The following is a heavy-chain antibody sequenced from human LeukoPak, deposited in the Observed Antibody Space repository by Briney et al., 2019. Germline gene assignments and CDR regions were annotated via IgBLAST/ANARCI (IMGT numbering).Heavy chain of an antibody. CDR3: AKDTGGQLEA. D-gene: IGHD6-6*01. J-gene: IGHJ5*02. CDR1: GFTFSSYG. CDR2: ISYDGTNK. V-gene: IGHV3-30*18. Sequence: PGRSLRLSCAASGFTFSSYGMHWVRQAPGKGLEWVAVISYDGTNKYYADSVKGRFTISRDNSKNTLYLQMNSLRAEDTAVYYCAKDTGGQLEAWGQGTLVTVSS.